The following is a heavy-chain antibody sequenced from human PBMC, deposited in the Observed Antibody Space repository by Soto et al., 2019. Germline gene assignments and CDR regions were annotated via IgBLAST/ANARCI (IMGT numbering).Heavy chain of an antibody. D-gene: IGHD1-1*01. J-gene: IGHJ6*02. V-gene: IGHV3-64*04. Sequence: PGGSLRLSCSASGFTFSSYAMHWVRQAPGKGLEYVSAISSNGGSTYYADSVKGRFTISRDNSKNTLYLQMNSLRVEETATYYCAGALENPYFYYGLNVWGQGTTVTVSS. CDR3: AGALENPYFYYGLNV. CDR1: GFTFSSYA. CDR2: ISSNGGST.